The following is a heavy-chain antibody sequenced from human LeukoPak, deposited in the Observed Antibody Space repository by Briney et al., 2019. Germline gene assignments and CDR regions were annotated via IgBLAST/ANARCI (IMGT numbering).Heavy chain of an antibody. CDR3: ARSIAARQGWAFDI. Sequence: PGGSLRLSCAASGFTFSSYGMHWVRQAPGKGLEWVAVISYDGSNKYYADSVKGRFTISRDNAKNSLYLQMNSLRAEDTAVYYCARSIAARQGWAFDIWGQGTMVTVSS. CDR2: ISYDGSNK. V-gene: IGHV3-30*03. D-gene: IGHD6-6*01. CDR1: GFTFSSYG. J-gene: IGHJ3*02.